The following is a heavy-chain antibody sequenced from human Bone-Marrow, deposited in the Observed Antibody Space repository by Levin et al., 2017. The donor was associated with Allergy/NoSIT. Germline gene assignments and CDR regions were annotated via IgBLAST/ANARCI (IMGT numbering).Heavy chain of an antibody. J-gene: IGHJ4*02. D-gene: IGHD5-18*01. CDR3: AKDWDTVMTVLSN. CDR1: GFGFSSYA. V-gene: IGHV3-30-3*01. Sequence: PGGSLRLSCAASGFGFSSYAMHWVRQAPGKGLEWVAVISFEGTTKFYADSVKGRFTISRDNSKNTIHLQMNSLTAEDTAVYYCAKDWDTVMTVLSNWGQGTLVTVSS. CDR2: ISFEGTTK.